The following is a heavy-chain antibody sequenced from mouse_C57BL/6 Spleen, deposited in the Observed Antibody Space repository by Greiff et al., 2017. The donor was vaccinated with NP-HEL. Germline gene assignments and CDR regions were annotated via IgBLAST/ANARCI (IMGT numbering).Heavy chain of an antibody. CDR1: GYSITSGYY. V-gene: IGHV3-6*01. CDR3: ARDLYSGWFAY. Sequence: ESGPGLVKPSQSLSLTCSVTGYSITSGYYWNWIRQFPGNKLEWMGYISYAGSNNYKPSLKNRISITRDTSKIQFFLKLNYVTTEDTATYYCARDLYSGWFAYWGQGTLVTVSA. CDR2: ISYAGSN. D-gene: IGHD1-1*01. J-gene: IGHJ3*01.